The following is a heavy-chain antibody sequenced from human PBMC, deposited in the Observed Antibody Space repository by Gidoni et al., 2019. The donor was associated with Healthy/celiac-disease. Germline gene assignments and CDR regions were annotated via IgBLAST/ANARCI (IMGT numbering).Heavy chain of an antibody. D-gene: IGHD6-19*01. CDR1: GFAFISYA. J-gene: IGHJ4*02. CDR3: AKVLWVSGWYYFDY. CDR2: ISGSGGST. Sequence: EVQLLESGGGLVQPGGSLRLSCAAAGFAFISYAMSWVRQAPGKGLEWVSAISGSGGSTYYADSVKGRFTISRDNSKNTLYLQMNSLRAEDTAVYYCAKVLWVSGWYYFDYWGQGTLVTVSS. V-gene: IGHV3-23*01.